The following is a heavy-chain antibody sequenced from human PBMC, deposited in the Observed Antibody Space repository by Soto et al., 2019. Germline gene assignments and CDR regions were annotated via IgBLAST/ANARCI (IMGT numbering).Heavy chain of an antibody. CDR3: ARQQYCGSSTCYDSLYYQYMDV. CDR2: IYYSGGT. D-gene: IGHD2-2*01. Sequence: SELLCVPCTVADGYIGSSSCYRGRISKPPGKGLEGIGSIYYSGGTYYNPSLRSRVTISVDTTNNQFSLRLSSVTAADTAVYFCARQQYCGSSTCYDSLYYQYMDVWGKGTMVTVSS. CDR1: DGYIGSSSCY. J-gene: IGHJ6*03. V-gene: IGHV4-39*01.